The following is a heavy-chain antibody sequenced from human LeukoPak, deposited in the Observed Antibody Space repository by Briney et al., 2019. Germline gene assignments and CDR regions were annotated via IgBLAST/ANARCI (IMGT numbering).Heavy chain of an antibody. J-gene: IGHJ6*02. CDR3: AKDAAVAGYGMDV. V-gene: IGHV3-53*01. D-gene: IGHD6-19*01. CDR2: IYSGGST. CDR1: GFTVSSNY. Sequence: GGSLRLSCAASGFTVSSNYMSWVRQAPGKGLEWVSVIYSGGSTYYADSVKGRFTISRDNSKNTLYLQMNSLRAEDTAVYYCAKDAAVAGYGMDVWGQGTTVTVSS.